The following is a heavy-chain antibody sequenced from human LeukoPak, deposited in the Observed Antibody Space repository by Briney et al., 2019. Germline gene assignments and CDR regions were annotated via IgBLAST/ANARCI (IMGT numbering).Heavy chain of an antibody. V-gene: IGHV4-4*07. CDR1: GGSISSYY. Sequence: PSETLSLTCTVSGGSISSYYWSWIRQPAGKGLEWIGRIYTSGSTNYNPSLKSRVTMSVDTSKNQFSLKLGSVTAADTAVYYCARDYPITIFGVVIRTRVWFDPWGQGTLVTVSS. J-gene: IGHJ5*02. D-gene: IGHD3-3*01. CDR2: IYTSGST. CDR3: ARDYPITIFGVVIRTRVWFDP.